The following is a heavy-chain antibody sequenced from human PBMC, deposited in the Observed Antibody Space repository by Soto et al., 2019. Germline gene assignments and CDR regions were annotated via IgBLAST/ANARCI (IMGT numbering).Heavy chain of an antibody. J-gene: IGHJ4*02. CDR1: GFKFSNYA. D-gene: IGHD3-10*01. CDR3: AKDRRDRGHSAFYFDF. Sequence: PGGSLGLSCAASGFKFSNYAMSWVRQAPGKGLEWVSLISATGGGTYYADSVKGRFTISRDNSHNTLYLQVHSLTAEDTAVYYCAKDRRDRGHSAFYFDFWGQGAQGTVST. CDR2: ISATGGGT. V-gene: IGHV3-23*01.